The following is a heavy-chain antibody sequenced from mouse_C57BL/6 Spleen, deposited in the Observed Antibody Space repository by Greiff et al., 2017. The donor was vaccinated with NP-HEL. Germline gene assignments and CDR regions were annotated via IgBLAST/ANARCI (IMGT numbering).Heavy chain of an antibody. CDR2: IYPGGGYT. D-gene: IGHD2-3*01. Sequence: VKLQESGAELVRPGTSVKMSCKASGYTFTNYWIGWAKQRPGHGLEWIGDIYPGGGYTNYNEKFKGKATLTADKSSSTAYMQFSSLTSEDSAIYYCARDDGSYFDYWGQGTTLTVSS. CDR3: ARDDGSYFDY. V-gene: IGHV1-63*01. CDR1: GYTFTNYW. J-gene: IGHJ2*01.